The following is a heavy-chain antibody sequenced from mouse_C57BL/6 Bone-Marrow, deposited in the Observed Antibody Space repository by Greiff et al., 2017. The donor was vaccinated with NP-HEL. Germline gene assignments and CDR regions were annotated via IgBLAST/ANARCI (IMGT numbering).Heavy chain of an antibody. CDR2: IYPRSGNT. V-gene: IGHV1-81*01. CDR1: GYTFTSYG. J-gene: IGHJ2*01. D-gene: IGHD2-1*01. CDR3: ARPLYYYFDY. Sequence: VKLMESGAELARPGASVKLSCKASGYTFTSYGISWVKQRTGQGLEWIGEIYPRSGNTYYNEKFKGKATLTADKSSSTAYMELRSLTSEDSAVYFCARPLYYYFDYWGQGTTLTVSS.